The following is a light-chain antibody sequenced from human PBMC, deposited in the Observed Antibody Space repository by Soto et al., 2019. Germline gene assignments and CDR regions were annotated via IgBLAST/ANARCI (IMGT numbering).Light chain of an antibody. CDR1: QDISGN. Sequence: EILMTQSPASLSVSPGGSATLSCRASQDISGNFTWYQQKPGQGHRLLIYGVSTRATGIPAGFSGSGSCTEFTLTISSLQSEDIAVYYCQQYYHWPLYTFGRGTRLEI. J-gene: IGKJ2*01. CDR2: GVS. V-gene: IGKV3-15*01. CDR3: QQYYHWPLYT.